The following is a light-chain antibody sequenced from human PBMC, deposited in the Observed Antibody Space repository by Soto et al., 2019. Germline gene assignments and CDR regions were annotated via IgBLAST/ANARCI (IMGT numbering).Light chain of an antibody. Sequence: DIQMTQSPSSLSASVGDRVTITCRASQGISSYLAWFQQKPGKAPESLIFAASSLQSGVPSKFSGSGSGTDFTLTITSLQPEDFATYYCQQYNSYPLTFGGGTKVEIK. V-gene: IGKV1-16*02. CDR3: QQYNSYPLT. J-gene: IGKJ4*01. CDR1: QGISSY. CDR2: AAS.